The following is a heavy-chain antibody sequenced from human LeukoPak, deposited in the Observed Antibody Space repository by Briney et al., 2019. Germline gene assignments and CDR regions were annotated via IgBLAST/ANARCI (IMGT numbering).Heavy chain of an antibody. D-gene: IGHD1-14*01. CDR2: ISSSGSTI. CDR3: ARPGMAKGAFDI. Sequence: PGGYLRLSCAASGFTFSSYEMNWVRQAPGKGLEWVSYISSSGSTIYYADSVKGRFTISRDNAKNSLYLQMNSLRAEDTAVYYCARPGMAKGAFDIWGQGTMVTVSS. J-gene: IGHJ3*02. CDR1: GFTFSSYE. V-gene: IGHV3-48*03.